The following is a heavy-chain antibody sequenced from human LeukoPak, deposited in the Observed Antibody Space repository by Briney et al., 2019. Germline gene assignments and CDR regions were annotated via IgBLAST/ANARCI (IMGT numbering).Heavy chain of an antibody. CDR2: IWYDGSNK. CDR3: ARAVGPFDF. V-gene: IGHV3-33*01. J-gene: IGHJ3*01. Sequence: GGSLRLSCAASGFIFSTYGMHWVRQAPGKGLEWVAVIWYDGSNKYYADSVKGRFTISRDNSKNTLSLQMNSLRAEDTAVYCCARAVGPFDFWGQGTMVTVSA. CDR1: GFIFSTYG.